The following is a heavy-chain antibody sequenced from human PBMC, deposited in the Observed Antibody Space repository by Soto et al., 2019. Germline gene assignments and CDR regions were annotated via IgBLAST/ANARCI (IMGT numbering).Heavy chain of an antibody. CDR3: AREYSSSDDAFDI. D-gene: IGHD6-6*01. J-gene: IGHJ3*02. V-gene: IGHV1-69*13. Sequence: GASVKVSCKASGGTSSSYAISWVRQAPGQGLEWMGGIIPIFGTANYAQKFQGRVTITADESTSTAYMELSSMRSEDTAVYYCAREYSSSDDAFDIWGQGTMVTVSS. CDR2: IIPIFGTA. CDR1: GGTSSSYA.